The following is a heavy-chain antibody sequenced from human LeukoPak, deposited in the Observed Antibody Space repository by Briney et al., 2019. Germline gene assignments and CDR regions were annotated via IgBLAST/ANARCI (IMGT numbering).Heavy chain of an antibody. CDR3: AREDEVGSAWCRLDY. CDR2: TYYSTRRYT. D-gene: IGHD2-8*02. CDR1: RHSVPSNSAA. J-gene: IGHJ4*02. Sequence: QTLSLTCAISRHSVPSNSAAWNWITQSPSRGLEWLGRTYYSTRRYTNYAVSVESRITINPDTSKSQFYLELSCVSPEDTAVYYCAREDEVGSAWCRLDYWGQGTLVTVSS. V-gene: IGHV6-1*01.